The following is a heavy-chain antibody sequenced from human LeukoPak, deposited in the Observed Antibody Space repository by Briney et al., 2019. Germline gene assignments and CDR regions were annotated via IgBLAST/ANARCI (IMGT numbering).Heavy chain of an antibody. D-gene: IGHD5-24*01. CDR3: ARVEMATIADY. CDR1: GFTFSSYS. V-gene: IGHV3-48*01. J-gene: IGHJ4*02. CDR2: ISSSSGTI. Sequence: GGSLRLSCAVSGFTFSSYSMNWVRQAPGKGLEWVSYISSSSGTIYYADSVKGRFTISRDNAKNSLYLQMNSLRAEDTAVYYCARVEMATIADYWGQGTLVTVSS.